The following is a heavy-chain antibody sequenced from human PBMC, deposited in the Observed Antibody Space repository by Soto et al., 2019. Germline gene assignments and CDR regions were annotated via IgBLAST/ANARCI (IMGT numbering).Heavy chain of an antibody. CDR2: INAGNGNT. V-gene: IGHV1-3*01. J-gene: IGHJ5*02. D-gene: IGHD1-1*01. CDR1: GYTFTSYA. CDR3: ARSFNWNGNWFDP. Sequence: ASVKVSCKASGYTFTSYAMHWVRQAPGQRLEWMGWINAGNGNTKYSQKFQGRVTITRDTSASTAYMELSSLRSEDTAVYYCARSFNWNGNWFDPWGQGTLVTVSS.